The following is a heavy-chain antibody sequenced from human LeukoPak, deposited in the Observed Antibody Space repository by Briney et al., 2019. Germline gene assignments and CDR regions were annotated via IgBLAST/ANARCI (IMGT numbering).Heavy chain of an antibody. CDR1: GYTFTGYY. CDR2: INPNSGGT. V-gene: IGHV1-2*02. Sequence: GASVKVSCKASGYTFTGYYMHWVRQAPGQGLEWMGWINPNSGGTNYAQKFQGRVTMTRDTSISTAYMELSRLRSDDTAVYYCARDRGYYYDSSGYMPDAFDIWGQGTMVTVSS. D-gene: IGHD3-22*01. J-gene: IGHJ3*02. CDR3: ARDRGYYYDSSGYMPDAFDI.